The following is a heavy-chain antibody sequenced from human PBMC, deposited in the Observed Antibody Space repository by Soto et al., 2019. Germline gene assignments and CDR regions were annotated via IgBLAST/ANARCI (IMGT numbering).Heavy chain of an antibody. J-gene: IGHJ4*02. CDR1: GFTFSSYA. V-gene: IGHV3-64*01. CDR3: AKGMVDWELLTQGIDY. D-gene: IGHD1-26*01. Sequence: GGSLRLSCAASGFTFSSYAMHWVRQAPGKGLEYVSAISSNGGSTHYANSVKGRFTISRDNSKNTLYLQMNSLRAEDTAVYYCAKGMVDWELLTQGIDYWGQGT. CDR2: ISSNGGST.